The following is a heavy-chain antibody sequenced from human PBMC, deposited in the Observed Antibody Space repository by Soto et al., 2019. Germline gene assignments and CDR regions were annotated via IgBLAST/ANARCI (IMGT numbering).Heavy chain of an antibody. CDR2: ISGSAGST. J-gene: IGHJ6*02. V-gene: IGHV3-23*01. D-gene: IGHD3-3*01. CDR3: AKVNTIFGMEYYYYGMDV. Sequence: PGGSLRLSCAASGFTFSSYPMTWVRQAPGKGLEWVSTISGSAGSTFYADSVKDWFTIYRDNSENTLFLHMNSLRAEDTAVYYCAKVNTIFGMEYYYYGMDVWGQGTTVTVSS. CDR1: GFTFSSYP.